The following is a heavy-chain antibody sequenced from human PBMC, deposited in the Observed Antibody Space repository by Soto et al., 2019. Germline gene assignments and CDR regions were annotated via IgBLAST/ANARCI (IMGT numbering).Heavy chain of an antibody. D-gene: IGHD6-13*01. CDR2: IYYDGSS. J-gene: IGHJ4*02. Sequence: SETLSLTCTVSGVSITSDLDFWGWVRQPPGKGLEWIGYIYYDGSSYYNPSLKSRVEISVATSKNQFSLKLSSVTAADTAVYYCARVPSSSCPDYWGQGTLVTVSS. CDR1: GVSITSDLDF. CDR3: ARVPSSSCPDY. V-gene: IGHV4-31*03.